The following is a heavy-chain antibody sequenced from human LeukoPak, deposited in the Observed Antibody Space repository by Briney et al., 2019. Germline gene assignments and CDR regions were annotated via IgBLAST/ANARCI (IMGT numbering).Heavy chain of an antibody. CDR3: AKARGRYSYSMDV. J-gene: IGHJ6*02. D-gene: IGHD1-26*01. Sequence: GGSLILSCAASGFTFSNYAMSWVRQAPGKGLEWVSGISGSGGSTYYADSVKGRFTISRDNSKNTLYLQMGSLRGEDTAVYYCAKARGRYSYSMDVWGLGTTVTVSS. CDR2: ISGSGGST. CDR1: GFTFSNYA. V-gene: IGHV3-23*01.